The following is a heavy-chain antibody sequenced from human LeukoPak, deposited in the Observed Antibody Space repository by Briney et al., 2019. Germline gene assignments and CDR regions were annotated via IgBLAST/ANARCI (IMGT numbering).Heavy chain of an antibody. Sequence: GASVKVSCKASGYTFTGYYMHWVRQAPGQGLEWMRWINPESGGTNYAQKFQGRVTMTRDTSISTAYMDLTSLRSDDTAVYYCARLPVIVGAWSPIDYWGQGTRVTVSS. CDR3: ARLPVIVGAWSPIDY. CDR1: GYTFTGYY. D-gene: IGHD1-26*01. V-gene: IGHV1-2*02. CDR2: INPESGGT. J-gene: IGHJ4*02.